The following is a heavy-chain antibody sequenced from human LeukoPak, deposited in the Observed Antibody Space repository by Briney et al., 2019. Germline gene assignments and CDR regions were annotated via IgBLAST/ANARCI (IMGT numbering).Heavy chain of an antibody. J-gene: IGHJ4*02. D-gene: IGHD3-9*01. CDR3: AKEARDILTHYYWGSQFDY. CDR1: GFTFSSYA. V-gene: IGHV3-23*01. CDR2: ISGSGGST. Sequence: GGSLRLSCAASGFTFSSYAMSWVRQAPGKGLEWVSAISGSGGSTYYADSVKGWFTISRDNTKNTLYLQMNSLRAEDTAVYYCAKEARDILTHYYWGSQFDYWGQGTLVIVSS.